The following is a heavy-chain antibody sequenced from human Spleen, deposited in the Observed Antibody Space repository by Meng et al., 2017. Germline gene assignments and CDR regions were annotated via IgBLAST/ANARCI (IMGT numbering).Heavy chain of an antibody. CDR2: INHSGST. V-gene: IGHV4-34*01. CDR1: GGSFSGYD. J-gene: IGHJ4*02. CDR3: ARGPTTMAHDFDY. Sequence: QVQPRRGGAGQWKPPETLSPSRALYGGSFSGYDWSWIRQPPGKGLEWIGEINHSGSTNYNPSLKSRVTILVDTSKNQFSLKLSSVTAADTAVYYCARGPTTMAHDFDYWGQGTLVTVSS. D-gene: IGHD4-11*01.